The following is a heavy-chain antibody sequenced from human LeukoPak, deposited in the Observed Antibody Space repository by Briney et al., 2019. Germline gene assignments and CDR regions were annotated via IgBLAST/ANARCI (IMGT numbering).Heavy chain of an antibody. CDR3: AGGLGYCSGGSCYRIGYYYYMDV. D-gene: IGHD2-15*01. V-gene: IGHV3-7*01. J-gene: IGHJ6*03. CDR2: INQDGSEK. CDR1: GFTFSSYW. Sequence: GGSLRLSCAASGFTFSSYWMSWVRQAPGKGLEWVANINQDGSEKYYVDSVKGRFTISRDNAKNSLYLQMNSLRAEDTAVYYCAGGLGYCSGGSCYRIGYYYYMDVWGKGTTVTVSS.